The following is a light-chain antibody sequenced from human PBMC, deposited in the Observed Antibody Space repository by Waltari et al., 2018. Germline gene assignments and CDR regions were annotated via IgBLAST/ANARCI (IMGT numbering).Light chain of an antibody. J-gene: IGLJ2*01. CDR3: AAGDDSLSGVV. CDR2: RNN. Sequence: QSVLTQPPSASGTPGQRVTISCSGSSSNIGSNYVYWYQQFPGTAPKLLIYRNNQRPSGVPDRCSGSKSGTSASLAISGRRSEDEADYDCAAGDDSLSGVVFGGGTKLTVL. V-gene: IGLV1-47*01. CDR1: SSNIGSNY.